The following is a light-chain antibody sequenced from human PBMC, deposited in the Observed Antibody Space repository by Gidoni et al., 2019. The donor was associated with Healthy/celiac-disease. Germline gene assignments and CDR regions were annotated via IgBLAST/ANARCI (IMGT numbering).Light chain of an antibody. CDR1: QSVSSY. V-gene: IGKV3D-11*02. Sequence: EIVLTQSPATLSLSPGERATLSCRASQSVSSYLAWYQQKPGQAPRLLIYDASNRATGIPARFSGSGPGTDFTLTISSLEPEDFAVYYCQQRSNWPPTTFXGXTKVEIK. J-gene: IGKJ4*01. CDR2: DAS. CDR3: QQRSNWPPTT.